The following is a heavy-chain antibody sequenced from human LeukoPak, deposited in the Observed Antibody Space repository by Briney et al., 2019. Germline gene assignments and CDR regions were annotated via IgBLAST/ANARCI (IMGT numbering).Heavy chain of an antibody. CDR1: GGSISSSSYY. J-gene: IGHJ6*02. CDR3: ARGGSSWSTDYYYYGMDV. Sequence: PSETLSLTCTVSGGSISSSSYYWGWIRQPPGKGLEWIGSIYYSGSTYYNPSLKSRVTISVDTSKNQFSLKLTSVTAADTAVYYCARGGSSWSTDYYYYGMDVWGQGTTVTVSS. D-gene: IGHD6-13*01. V-gene: IGHV4-39*07. CDR2: IYYSGST.